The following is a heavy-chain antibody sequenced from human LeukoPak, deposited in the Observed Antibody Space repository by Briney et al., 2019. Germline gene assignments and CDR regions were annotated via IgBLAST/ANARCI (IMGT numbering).Heavy chain of an antibody. Sequence: ASVKVSCKASGYTFTSYYMHGVRQAPGQGVEGMGIINPSGGSTSYAQKFQGRVTMTRDTSISTAYMELSRLRSDDTAVYYCARDNKILWFGENNWFDPWGQGTLVTVSS. J-gene: IGHJ5*02. CDR1: GYTFTSYY. CDR3: ARDNKILWFGENNWFDP. D-gene: IGHD3-10*01. CDR2: INPSGGST. V-gene: IGHV1-46*01.